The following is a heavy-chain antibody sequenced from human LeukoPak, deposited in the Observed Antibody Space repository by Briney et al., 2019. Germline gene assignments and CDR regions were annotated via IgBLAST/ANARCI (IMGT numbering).Heavy chain of an antibody. Sequence: GESLKISCKGSGYSFTSHWIGWVRQMPGKGLEWMGIIYPGDSDTRYSPSFQGQVTISADKSISTAYLQWSSLKASDTAMYYCARRFHDFWSGPLNYFDYWGQGTPVTVSS. CDR3: ARRFHDFWSGPLNYFDY. D-gene: IGHD3-3*01. V-gene: IGHV5-51*01. CDR1: GYSFTSHW. CDR2: IYPGDSDT. J-gene: IGHJ4*02.